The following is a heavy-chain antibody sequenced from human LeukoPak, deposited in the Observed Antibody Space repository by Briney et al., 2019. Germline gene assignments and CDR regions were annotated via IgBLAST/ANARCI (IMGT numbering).Heavy chain of an antibody. J-gene: IGHJ3*02. Sequence: GGSLRLSCAASGFTFSSYGMHWVRQAPGKGLEWVAFIRYDGNNKYYADSVKGRFTISRDNSKNTLYLQMNSLRAEDTAVYYCARDRVVSREPAAFDIWGQGTMVTVSS. CDR2: IRYDGNNK. D-gene: IGHD2-15*01. CDR1: GFTFSSYG. CDR3: ARDRVVSREPAAFDI. V-gene: IGHV3-30*02.